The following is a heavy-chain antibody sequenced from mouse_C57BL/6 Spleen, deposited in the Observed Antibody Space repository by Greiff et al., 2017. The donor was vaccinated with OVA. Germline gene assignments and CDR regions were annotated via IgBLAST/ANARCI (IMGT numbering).Heavy chain of an antibody. CDR1: GYSITSGYY. D-gene: IGHD1-1*01. V-gene: IGHV3-6*01. Sequence: EVHLVESGPGLVKPSQSLSLTCSVTGYSITSGYYWNCIRQFPGNKLEWMGYISYDGSNNYNPSLKNRISITRDTSKNQFFLKLNSVTTEDTATYYCAREFYYGSSYAMDYWGQGTSVTVSS. J-gene: IGHJ4*01. CDR3: AREFYYGSSYAMDY. CDR2: ISYDGSN.